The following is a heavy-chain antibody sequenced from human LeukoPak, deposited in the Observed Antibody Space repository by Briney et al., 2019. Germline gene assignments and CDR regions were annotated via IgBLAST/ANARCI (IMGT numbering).Heavy chain of an antibody. V-gene: IGHV4-59*12. CDR2: IYYNVKS. CDR3: ARGRYNYGGYYFDY. CDR1: GGSISSYY. J-gene: IGHJ4*02. Sequence: SETLSLTCTVSGGSISSYYWSWIRQPPGKGLEWIGYIYYNVKSNYNPSLKSRVTISVDTSKNQLSLRLTSVTAADTAVYYCARGRYNYGGYYFDYWGQGTLVTVSS. D-gene: IGHD5-18*01.